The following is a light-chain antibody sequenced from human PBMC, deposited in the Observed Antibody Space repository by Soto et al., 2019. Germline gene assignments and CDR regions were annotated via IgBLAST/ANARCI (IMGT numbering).Light chain of an antibody. V-gene: IGLV2-8*01. CDR2: EVT. CDR1: SSDIGTYNY. Sequence: QSVLTQPPSASGSPGQSVTISCTGTSSDIGTYNYVSWYQQHPGKAPKVLIYEVTKRPSGVPDRFSGSKSGNTASLTVSGLQAEDEADYYCSCYAGSNPYVFGTGTKVTVL. J-gene: IGLJ1*01. CDR3: SCYAGSNPYV.